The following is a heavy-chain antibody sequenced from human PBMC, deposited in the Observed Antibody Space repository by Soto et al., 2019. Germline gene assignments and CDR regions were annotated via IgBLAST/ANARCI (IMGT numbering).Heavy chain of an antibody. V-gene: IGHV1-18*01. Sequence: QVHLVQSGAEVKKPGASVKVSCKASGYTFTSYGITWVRQAPGQGLEWMGWISAHNGNTDYAQKLQGRVIVTRDTSPTTAYLELTSLISADTAVYYSATRRYGDYWGQGALVTVSS. J-gene: IGHJ4*02. D-gene: IGHD1-1*01. CDR1: GYTFTSYG. CDR3: ATRRYGDY. CDR2: ISAHNGNT.